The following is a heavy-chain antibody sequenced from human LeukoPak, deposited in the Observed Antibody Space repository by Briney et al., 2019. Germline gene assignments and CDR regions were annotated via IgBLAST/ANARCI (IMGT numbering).Heavy chain of an antibody. CDR1: GFAFSSYA. Sequence: GGSLRLSCAASGFAFSSYAMSWVRQAPGKGLEWVSAISGSGGSTYYADSVKGRFTISRDNSKNTLYLQMNSLRAEDTAVYYCAKGDDSSGCYPGGADYWGQGTLVTVSS. CDR2: ISGSGGST. D-gene: IGHD3-22*01. CDR3: AKGDDSSGCYPGGADY. V-gene: IGHV3-23*01. J-gene: IGHJ4*02.